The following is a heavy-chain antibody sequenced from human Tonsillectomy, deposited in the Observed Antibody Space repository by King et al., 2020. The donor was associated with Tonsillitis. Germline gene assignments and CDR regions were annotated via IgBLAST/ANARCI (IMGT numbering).Heavy chain of an antibody. CDR1: GFTFSSYG. Sequence: VQLVESGGGVVQPGRSLRLSCAASGFTFSSYGMHWVRQAPGKGLEWVAVISYDGSNKYYADFVKGRFTISRDNSKNTLYLQMNSLRAEDTAVYYCAKGSSGWFWYYFDYWGQGTLVTVSS. J-gene: IGHJ4*02. CDR3: AKGSSGWFWYYFDY. V-gene: IGHV3-30*18. D-gene: IGHD6-19*01. CDR2: ISYDGSNK.